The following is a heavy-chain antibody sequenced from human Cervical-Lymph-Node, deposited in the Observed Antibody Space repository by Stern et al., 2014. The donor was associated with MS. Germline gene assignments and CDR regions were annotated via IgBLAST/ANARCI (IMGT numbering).Heavy chain of an antibody. CDR1: GFTFGSHT. Sequence: QVQLVESGGGVVQPGRSLRLSCAASGFTFGSHTMHWVRQAPGKGLDWVAIISYDGSSQPYADSVKGRFTISRDNSNNTLYLQMNSLRAEDTAMYYCARPAAARYFDYWGQGTQVTVSS. J-gene: IGHJ4*02. D-gene: IGHD6-25*01. CDR2: ISYDGSSQ. V-gene: IGHV3-30-3*01. CDR3: ARPAAARYFDY.